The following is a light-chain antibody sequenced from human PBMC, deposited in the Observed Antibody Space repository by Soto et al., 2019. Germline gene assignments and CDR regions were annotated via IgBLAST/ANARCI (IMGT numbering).Light chain of an antibody. CDR1: QSVDSY. CDR3: LQRSNWPLT. J-gene: IGKJ3*01. V-gene: IGKV3-11*01. CDR2: DAS. Sequence: EIVLTQSPATLSLSPGERATLSCRASQSVDSYLAWYQHKPGQAPRLLIYDASNRVTGIPARFIGSGSGTDFTLTISSLEPEDFAVYYCLQRSNWPLTFGPGTKVDIK.